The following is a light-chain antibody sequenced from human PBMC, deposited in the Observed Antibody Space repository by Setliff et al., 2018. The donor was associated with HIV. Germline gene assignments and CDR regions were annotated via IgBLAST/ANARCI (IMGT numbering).Light chain of an antibody. V-gene: IGLV2-14*02. Sequence: QSVLTQPASVSGSPGQSSTISCTGTRSDIGTYDLVSWYRQYPGKAPKLIIYEVNRRPAGVSDRLSGSKSGNTASLTISGLRAEDEATYYCCSSFTSSNTWVFGGGTK. J-gene: IGLJ3*02. CDR2: EVN. CDR3: SSFTSSNTWV. CDR1: RSDIGTYDL.